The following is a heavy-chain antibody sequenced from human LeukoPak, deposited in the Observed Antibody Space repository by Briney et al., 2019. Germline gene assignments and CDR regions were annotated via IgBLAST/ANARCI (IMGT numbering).Heavy chain of an antibody. V-gene: IGHV3-48*03. J-gene: IGHJ4*02. CDR1: GFTFSSYE. CDR3: ARDYDFWSGYPTYDY. D-gene: IGHD3-3*01. Sequence: GGSLRLSCAASGFTFSSYEMNWVRQAPGKGLEWVSYISSSGSTIYYADSVKGRFTISRDNAKNSLYLQMNSLRAEDTAVYYCARDYDFWSGYPTYDYWGQGTLVTVSS. CDR2: ISSSGSTI.